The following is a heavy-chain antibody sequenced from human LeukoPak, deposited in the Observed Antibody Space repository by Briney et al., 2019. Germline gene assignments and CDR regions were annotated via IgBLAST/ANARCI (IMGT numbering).Heavy chain of an antibody. CDR2: INPNSGGT. D-gene: IGHD6-13*01. CDR3: ARPVGPSSWYYFDY. J-gene: IGHJ4*02. CDR1: GYTFTGYY. Sequence: GASVKVSCKASGYTFTGYYMHWVRQAPGQGLEWMGWINPNSGGTNYAQKFQGRVTMTRDTSISTAYMELSRLRSDDTAVYYCARPVGPSSWYYFDYWGQGTLVTVSS. V-gene: IGHV1-2*02.